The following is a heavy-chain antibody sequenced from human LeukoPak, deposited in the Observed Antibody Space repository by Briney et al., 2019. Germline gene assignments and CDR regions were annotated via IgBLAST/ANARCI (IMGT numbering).Heavy chain of an antibody. CDR3: ARPRDLCSSSSCPSFDY. Sequence: GGSLRLSCAASGFTFDDYGRSWVRHVPGKGLEWVAGINWNNGKKNYEDSVRGRFTISRDNAKNSLYLQMNSLRDEDTALYYCARPRDLCSSSSCPSFDYWGQGTLVTVSS. CDR1: GFTFDDYG. V-gene: IGHV3-20*04. J-gene: IGHJ4*02. D-gene: IGHD2-15*01. CDR2: INWNNGKK.